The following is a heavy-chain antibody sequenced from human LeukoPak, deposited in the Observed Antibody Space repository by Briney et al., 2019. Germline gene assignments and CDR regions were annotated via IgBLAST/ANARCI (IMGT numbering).Heavy chain of an antibody. D-gene: IGHD3-16*02. CDR1: GFTFSSYE. J-gene: IGHJ4*02. CDR2: ISSSGSTI. V-gene: IGHV3-48*03. CDR3: ARGPRIYLGELSGFDY. Sequence: PGGSLRLSCAASGFTFSSYEMNWVRQAPGKGLEWVSYISSSGSTIYYADSVKGRFTISRDNAKNSLYLQMNSLRAEDTAVYYCARGPRIYLGELSGFDYWGQGTLVTVSS.